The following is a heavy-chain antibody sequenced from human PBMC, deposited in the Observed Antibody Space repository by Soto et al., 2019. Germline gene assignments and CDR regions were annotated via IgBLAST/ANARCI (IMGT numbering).Heavy chain of an antibody. CDR2: IYYSGST. CDR1: GGSISSYY. Sequence: SETLSLTCTVSGGSISSYYWSWIRQPPGKGLEWIGYIYYSGSTNYNPSLKSRVTVSIDTSNSHFSLKLTSVTAADTAVYYCARVPGPWGQGTLVTVSS. J-gene: IGHJ5*02. V-gene: IGHV4-59*01. D-gene: IGHD3-10*01. CDR3: ARVPGP.